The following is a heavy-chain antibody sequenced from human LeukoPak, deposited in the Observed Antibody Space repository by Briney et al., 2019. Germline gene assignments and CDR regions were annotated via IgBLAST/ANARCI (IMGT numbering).Heavy chain of an antibody. Sequence: SETLSLTCAVSGYSISSGYYWGWIRQPPGEGLEWIGSIYHSGSTYYNPSLKSRVTISVDTSKNQFSLKLSSVTAADTAVYYCTTNRDGYKPFDYWGQGSLVTVSS. D-gene: IGHD5-24*01. CDR1: GYSISSGYY. J-gene: IGHJ4*02. CDR2: IYHSGST. CDR3: TTNRDGYKPFDY. V-gene: IGHV4-38-2*01.